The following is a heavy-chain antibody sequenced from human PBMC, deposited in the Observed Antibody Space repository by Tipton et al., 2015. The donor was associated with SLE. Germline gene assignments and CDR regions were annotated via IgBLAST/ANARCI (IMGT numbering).Heavy chain of an antibody. CDR1: GYTFTSYY. CDR3: ARDVGSRRPAPFDY. V-gene: IGHV1-2*02. Sequence: QSGAEVKKPGASVKDSCKASGYTFTSYYMHWVRQAPGQGLEWMGWINPNSGGTNYAQKFQGRVTMTRDTSISTAYMEVSRLRSDDTAVYYCARDVGSRRPAPFDYWGQGTLVTVSS. J-gene: IGHJ4*02. CDR2: INPNSGGT. D-gene: IGHD2-15*01.